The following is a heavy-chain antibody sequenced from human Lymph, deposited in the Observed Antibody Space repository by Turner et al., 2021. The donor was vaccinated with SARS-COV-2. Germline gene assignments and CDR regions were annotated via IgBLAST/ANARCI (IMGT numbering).Heavy chain of an antibody. CDR1: GYTFTSYD. CDR3: ARGAQLKVWFDP. V-gene: IGHV1-8*02. CDR2: IHPNNGKT. Sequence: HVQLLRSGAECPKPGASVMVSSKASGYTFTSYDIHWVRKATGQGREWIGWIHPNNGKTGNAQNSKGRVTMTTNTSVTTADMAMCSRGSEYTDVYDCARGAQLKVWFDPWGQGTLVTVSS. J-gene: IGHJ5*02.